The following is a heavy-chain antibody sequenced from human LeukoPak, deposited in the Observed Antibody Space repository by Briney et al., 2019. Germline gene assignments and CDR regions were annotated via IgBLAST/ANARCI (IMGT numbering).Heavy chain of an antibody. D-gene: IGHD6-13*01. CDR3: AKDPNKQPPDY. V-gene: IGHV3-30*18. CDR1: GFTFSSYG. Sequence: PGGSLRLSCAASGFTFSSYGMHWVRQAPGKGLEWVAVISYDGSNKYYADSVKGRFTISGDNSKNTLYLQMNSLRAEDTAVYYCAKDPNKQPPDYWGQGTLVTVSS. CDR2: ISYDGSNK. J-gene: IGHJ4*02.